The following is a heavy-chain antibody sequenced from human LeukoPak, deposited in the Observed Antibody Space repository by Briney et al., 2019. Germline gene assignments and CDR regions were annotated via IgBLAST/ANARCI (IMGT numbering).Heavy chain of an antibody. J-gene: IGHJ5*02. Sequence: GGSLRLSGTASGFTFGDYAMSWFRQAPGKGREGGGFIRSKAYGATTEYPASVKGRFTISRDDAKSIAYLQMNSLKTEDTAVYYCTSAPHILNVWFDPWGQGTLVTVSS. CDR2: IRSKAYGATT. D-gene: IGHD3-9*01. CDR3: TSAPHILNVWFDP. CDR1: GFTFGDYA. V-gene: IGHV3-49*03.